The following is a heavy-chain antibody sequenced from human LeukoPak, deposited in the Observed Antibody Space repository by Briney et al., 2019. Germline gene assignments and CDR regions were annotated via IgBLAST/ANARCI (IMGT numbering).Heavy chain of an antibody. D-gene: IGHD3-10*01. J-gene: IGHJ3*02. CDR1: GDSFSGYY. CDR2: INHRGTT. Sequence: SETLSLTCAVYGDSFSGYYWSWIRQPPGKGLEWIAEINHRGTTHYNPSLKSRVNISADTSKNQFSLKLSSVTAADTAVYYCARVLWDYGSAESAFDIWGQGTMVTVSS. V-gene: IGHV4-34*01. CDR3: ARVLWDYGSAESAFDI.